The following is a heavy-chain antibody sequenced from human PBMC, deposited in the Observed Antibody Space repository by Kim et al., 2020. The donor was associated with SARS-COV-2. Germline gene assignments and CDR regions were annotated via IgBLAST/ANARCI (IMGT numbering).Heavy chain of an antibody. J-gene: IGHJ5*02. CDR2: INTNTGNP. D-gene: IGHD3-10*01. CDR3: ARVLANDQHPPLLWFGELYSWFDP. V-gene: IGHV7-4-1*02. Sequence: ASVKVSCKASGYTFTSYAMNWVRQAPGQGLEWMGWINTNTGNPTYAQGFTGRFVFSLDTSVSTAYLQISSLKAEDTAVYYCARVLANDQHPPLLWFGELYSWFDPWGQGTLVTVST. CDR1: GYTFTSYA.